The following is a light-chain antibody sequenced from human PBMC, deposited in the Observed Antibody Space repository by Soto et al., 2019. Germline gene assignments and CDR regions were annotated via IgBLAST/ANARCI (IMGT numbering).Light chain of an antibody. CDR2: GAS. CDR1: QSVSSN. CDR3: QQYNNWPPWT. V-gene: IGKV3-15*01. Sequence: EIVMTQSPATLSVSPGERATLSCRASQSVSSNLAWYQQKPGQAPRLLIYGASTRATGIPARFSGSGSGTEFTLTSSSLQSEDFAVDYCQQYNNWPPWTFGQGTKLEIK. J-gene: IGKJ2*02.